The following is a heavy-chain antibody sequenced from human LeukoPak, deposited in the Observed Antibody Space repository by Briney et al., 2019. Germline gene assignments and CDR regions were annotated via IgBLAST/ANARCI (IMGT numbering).Heavy chain of an antibody. CDR2: IPYRAGKS. CDR1: GFTFKSFA. J-gene: IGHJ4*02. D-gene: IGHD2-2*01. CDR3: AKVYCSSPRCFLPFDY. V-gene: IGHV3-23*01. Sequence: GGSLRLSCATSGFTFKSFALNWVRQAPGKGLEWVATIPYRAGKSYYADSVQGRFSISRDDSAKTVYLHLNSLRAGDTAIYYCAKVYCSSPRCFLPFDYWAQRTVVTVSS.